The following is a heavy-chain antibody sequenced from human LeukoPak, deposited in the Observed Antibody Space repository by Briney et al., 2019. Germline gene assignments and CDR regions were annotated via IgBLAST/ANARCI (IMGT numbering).Heavy chain of an antibody. CDR3: AREYSSSWYAFDY. V-gene: IGHV3-66*01. J-gene: IGHJ4*02. CDR1: GFTVSSNY. D-gene: IGHD6-13*01. CDR2: IYSGGST. Sequence: PGGSLRLSCAASGFTVSSNYMSWVRQAPGKGLEWVSVIYSGGSTYYADSVKGRFTISRDNSKNTLYLQMNSLRAEDTAVYYCAREYSSSWYAFDYWGQGTLVTVSS.